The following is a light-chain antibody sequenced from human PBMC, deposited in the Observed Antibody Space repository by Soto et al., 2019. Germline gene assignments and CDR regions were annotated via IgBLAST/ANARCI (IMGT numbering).Light chain of an antibody. CDR2: DVN. CDR1: SSDVGGYNY. Sequence: QSALTQPASVSGSPGQSITISCTGTSSDVGGYNYVSWYQQHPGKAPKLMIYDVNNRPSGVSNRFSGSKSGNTASLTISGLQAEDEADYYCGSSRGSSLSSFFGTGPKVTVL. CDR3: GSSRGSSLSSF. V-gene: IGLV2-14*01. J-gene: IGLJ1*01.